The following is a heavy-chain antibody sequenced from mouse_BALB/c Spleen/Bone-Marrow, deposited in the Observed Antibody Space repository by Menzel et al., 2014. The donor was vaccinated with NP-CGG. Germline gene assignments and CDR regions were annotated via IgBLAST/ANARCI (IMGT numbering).Heavy chain of an antibody. D-gene: IGHD2-3*01. Sequence: EVKLMESGGGLVQPGGSLRLSCATSGVTFTDYYMSWVRQPPGKALEWLGFIRNKANGHTTEYSASVKGRLTISRDNSQSILYLQMNTLRAEDSATYYCARDINDGYYWYFDVWGAGTTVTVSS. J-gene: IGHJ1*01. V-gene: IGHV7-3*02. CDR2: IRNKANGHTT. CDR1: GVTFTDYY. CDR3: ARDINDGYYWYFDV.